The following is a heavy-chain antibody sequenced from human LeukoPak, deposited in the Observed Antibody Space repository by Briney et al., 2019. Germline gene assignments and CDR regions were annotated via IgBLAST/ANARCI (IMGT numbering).Heavy chain of an antibody. J-gene: IGHJ3*02. D-gene: IGHD6-6*01. CDR3: AREGKYSSSLGAFDI. CDR1: GFTFGDYG. V-gene: IGHV3-48*04. CDR2: ISSSGSTI. Sequence: GGSLRLSCAASGFTFGDYGMSWVRQAPGKGLEWVSYISSSGSTIYYADSVKGRFTISRDNAKNSLYLQMNSLRAEDTAVYYCAREGKYSSSLGAFDIWGQGTMVTVSS.